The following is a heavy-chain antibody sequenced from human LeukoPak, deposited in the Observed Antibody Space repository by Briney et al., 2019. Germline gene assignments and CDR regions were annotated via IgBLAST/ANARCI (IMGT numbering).Heavy chain of an antibody. J-gene: IGHJ6*03. D-gene: IGHD2-2*01. CDR3: ARESRHQLLVRVFYYYYMDV. Sequence: HPGGSLRLSCAASGFTFSTYAMHWVRQAPGKGLEYVSAISSKGGSTYYANSVKGRFTISRDNSKNTLYLQMGSLRTEDTAVYYCARESRHQLLVRVFYYYYMDVWGKGTTVTVSS. CDR1: GFTFSTYA. V-gene: IGHV3-64*01. CDR2: ISSKGGST.